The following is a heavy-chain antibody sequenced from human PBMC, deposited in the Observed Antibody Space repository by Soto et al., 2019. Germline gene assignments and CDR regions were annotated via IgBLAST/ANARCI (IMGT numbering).Heavy chain of an antibody. CDR2: ISGSGGST. CDR1: GFTFSSYA. J-gene: IGHJ5*02. Sequence: GGSLRLSCAASGFTFSSYAMSWVRQAPGKGLEWVSAISGSGGSTYYADSVKGRFTISGDNSKNTLYLQMNSLRAEDTAVYYCAGILWFGELLPNSWFDPWGQGTLVTVSS. V-gene: IGHV3-23*01. D-gene: IGHD3-10*01. CDR3: AGILWFGELLPNSWFDP.